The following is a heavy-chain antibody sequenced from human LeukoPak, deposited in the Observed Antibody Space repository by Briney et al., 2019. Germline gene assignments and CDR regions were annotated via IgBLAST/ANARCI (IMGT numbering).Heavy chain of an antibody. Sequence: QPSETLSLTCAVYGGSFSGYYWSWIRQPPGKGLEWIGEINHSGSTNYNPSLKSRVTISVDTSKNQFSLKLSSVTAADTAVYYCARGYDYGDYVSLVGFDYWGQGTLVTVSS. J-gene: IGHJ4*02. D-gene: IGHD4-17*01. V-gene: IGHV4-34*01. CDR1: GGSFSGYY. CDR2: INHSGST. CDR3: ARGYDYGDYVSLVGFDY.